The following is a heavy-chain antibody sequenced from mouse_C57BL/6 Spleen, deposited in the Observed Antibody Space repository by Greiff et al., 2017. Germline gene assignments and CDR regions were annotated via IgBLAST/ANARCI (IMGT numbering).Heavy chain of an antibody. J-gene: IGHJ1*03. CDR1: GYTFTSYW. Sequence: QVQLQQPGPELVKPGASVKLSCKASGYTFTSYWMNWVKQRPGQGLEWIGNINPSNGVTNYNEKFKSKATLTVDKSSSTACMQLSSLTSADSAVCSCAREAPLYLYFEVWGTDTPVTVSS. V-gene: IGHV1-53*01. CDR2: INPSNGVT. CDR3: AREAPLYLYFEV.